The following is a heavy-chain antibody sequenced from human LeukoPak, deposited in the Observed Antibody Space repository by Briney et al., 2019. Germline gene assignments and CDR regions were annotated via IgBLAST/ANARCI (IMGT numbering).Heavy chain of an antibody. Sequence: ASVKVSCKASGYIFTNYYIHWVRQAPGQGLEWMGMINPSGGGSSYAQKFQGRVTMTRDTSTTTVYMELSSLRSEDTAVYYCARDRDILTGYYLYYYCYGMDVWGQGTTVTVSS. CDR1: GYIFTNYY. CDR3: ARDRDILTGYYLYYYCYGMDV. V-gene: IGHV1-46*01. CDR2: INPSGGGS. D-gene: IGHD3-9*01. J-gene: IGHJ6*02.